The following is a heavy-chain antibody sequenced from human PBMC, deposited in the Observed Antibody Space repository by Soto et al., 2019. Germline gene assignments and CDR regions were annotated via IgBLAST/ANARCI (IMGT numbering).Heavy chain of an antibody. D-gene: IGHD4-17*01. V-gene: IGHV3-23*01. CDR3: AKGGYYGDYEGYYYGMDV. CDR1: GFTFSSYA. J-gene: IGHJ6*02. Sequence: EVQLLESGGGLVQPGGSLRLSCAASGFTFSSYAMSWVRQAPGKGLEWVSAISGSGGSTYYADSVKGRFTISRDNSKNTLDLQMNSLRAEDTAVYYCAKGGYYGDYEGYYYGMDVWGQGTTVTVSS. CDR2: ISGSGGST.